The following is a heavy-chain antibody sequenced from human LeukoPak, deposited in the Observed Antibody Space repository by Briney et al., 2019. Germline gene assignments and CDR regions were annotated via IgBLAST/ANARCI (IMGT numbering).Heavy chain of an antibody. D-gene: IGHD2-15*01. Sequence: GESLRLSCAVSGFTFSSYAMSWVRHPPGKGLEWGSDISGSGGSTHYADSVKDRFTISRDNSKNTLYLQMNSLRAEDTAVYYCAKETVVVVAATPDAFDIWGQGTMVTVSS. V-gene: IGHV3-23*01. CDR3: AKETVVVVAATPDAFDI. CDR2: ISGSGGST. J-gene: IGHJ3*02. CDR1: GFTFSSYA.